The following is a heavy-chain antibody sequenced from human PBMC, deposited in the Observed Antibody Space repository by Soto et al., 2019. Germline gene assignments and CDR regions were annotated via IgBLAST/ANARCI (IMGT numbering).Heavy chain of an antibody. J-gene: IGHJ3*02. CDR1: GFTFSSYS. D-gene: IGHD6-6*01. CDR2: ISSSSSYI. CDR3: ARDGEYIPDAFEI. V-gene: IGHV3-21*01. Sequence: PGGSLRLSCAASGFTFSSYSMNWVRQAPGKGLEWVSSISSSSSYIYYADSVKGRFTISRDNAKNSLYLQMNSLRAEDTAVYYCARDGEYIPDAFEIWGQGTMVTVSS.